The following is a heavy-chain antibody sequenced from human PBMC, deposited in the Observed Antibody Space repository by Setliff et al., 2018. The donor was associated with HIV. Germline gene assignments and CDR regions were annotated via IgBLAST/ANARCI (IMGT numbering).Heavy chain of an antibody. Sequence: ASVKVSCKASGYSFTTHDINWVRQSPGQGLEWMGWMNPDSGNIFYAQKFKGRVTMTRDTSTNTAYMELSSLTSDDTAVYFCARGSMSMVMFILVSAFDIWGQGTLVTVSS. CDR3: ARGSMSMVMFILVSAFDI. CDR2: MNPDSGNI. J-gene: IGHJ3*02. CDR1: GYSFTTHD. V-gene: IGHV1-8*02. D-gene: IGHD2-21*01.